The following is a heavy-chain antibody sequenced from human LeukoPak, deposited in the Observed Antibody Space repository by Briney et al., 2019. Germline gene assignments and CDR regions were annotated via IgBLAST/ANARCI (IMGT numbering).Heavy chain of an antibody. D-gene: IGHD6-13*01. CDR3: ASRAGYTGSWSAFDY. Sequence: PGGSLRLSCAVSGFTFSYHWMTWVRQAPGKGLEWVGNIKEDGSEKYYVDSVKGRFTISRDNAKNSLYLQMNSVRAEDTAVYYCASRAGYTGSWSAFDYWGQGTLVTVSS. V-gene: IGHV3-7*03. J-gene: IGHJ4*02. CDR1: GFTFSYHW. CDR2: IKEDGSEK.